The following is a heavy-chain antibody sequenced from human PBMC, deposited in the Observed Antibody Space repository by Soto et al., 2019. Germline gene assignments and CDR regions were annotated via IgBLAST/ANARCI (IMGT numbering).Heavy chain of an antibody. V-gene: IGHV1-69*01. D-gene: IGHD6-6*01. CDR2: IIPIFGTA. CDR1: GGTFSSYA. J-gene: IGHJ6*02. CDR3: ARDEGQQLVRYGMDV. Sequence: VKKPGSSVKVSCKASGGTFSSYAISWVRQAPGQGLEWMGGIIPIFGTANYAQKFQGRVTIHADESTSTAYRELSSLRSEDTAVYYCARDEGQQLVRYGMDVWGQGTTVTVSS.